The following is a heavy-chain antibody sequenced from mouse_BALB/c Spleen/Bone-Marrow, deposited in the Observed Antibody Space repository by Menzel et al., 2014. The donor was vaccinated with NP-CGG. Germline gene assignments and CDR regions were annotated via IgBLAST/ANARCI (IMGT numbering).Heavy chain of an antibody. V-gene: IGHV1-14*01. CDR2: FNPYNDGS. CDR1: GYTFTSSV. CDR3: AKGEDYRCDFDY. J-gene: IGHJ2*01. Sequence: EVQGVESGPELVKPGASVKMSCKASGYTFTSSVMHWVKQKPGQGLEWIGYFNPYNDGSKYNEKFKGKATLTSDKSSSTAFIENSSLTSEDSAVYYCAKGEDYRCDFDYWGQGTALTVSS. D-gene: IGHD2-14*01.